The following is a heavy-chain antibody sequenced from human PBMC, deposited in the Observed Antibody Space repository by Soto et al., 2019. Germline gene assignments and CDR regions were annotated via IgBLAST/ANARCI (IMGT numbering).Heavy chain of an antibody. CDR2: MNPNSGNT. D-gene: IGHD2-15*01. J-gene: IGHJ5*02. CDR3: TRDTGGKAYNWFDP. V-gene: IGHV1-8*01. CDR1: GYTFGNYD. Sequence: QVQLVQSGAEVKKPGASVKVSCKASGYTFGNYDINWVRQATGQGLEWMGWMNPNSGNTGYAQKFQGRVTMTRNTSIRTAYMERQNLRSEATAVYYCTRDTGGKAYNWFDPWGQGTLVTVSS.